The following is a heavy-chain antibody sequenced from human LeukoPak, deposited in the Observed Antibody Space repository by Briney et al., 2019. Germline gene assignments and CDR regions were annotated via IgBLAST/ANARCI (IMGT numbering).Heavy chain of an antibody. CDR1: GFTFSSYW. J-gene: IGHJ4*02. D-gene: IGHD1-26*01. V-gene: IGHV3-74*01. CDR3: ARVVRGSYWGYYFDY. CDR2: INTDGSST. Sequence: PGGSLRLSCAASGFTFSSYWMHWVRQAPGKGLVWVSRINTDGSSTSYADSVKGRFTMSRDNAKNTLYLQMNSLRAEDTAVYYCARVVRGSYWGYYFDYWGQGTLVTVSS.